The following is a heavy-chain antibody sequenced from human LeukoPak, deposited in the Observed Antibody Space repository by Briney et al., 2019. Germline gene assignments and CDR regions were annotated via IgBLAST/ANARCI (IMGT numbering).Heavy chain of an antibody. CDR2: IAWDGGST. Sequence: PGGSLRLSCAASGFTFDDFTMHWVRQAPGKGLEWVSLIAWDGGSTYYADSVKGRFTISRDNSKNSLYLQMNSLRTEDTALYYCAKKGYGGRSGGAYFDYWGQGTLVTVSS. V-gene: IGHV3-43*01. D-gene: IGHD4-23*01. CDR1: GFTFDDFT. J-gene: IGHJ4*02. CDR3: AKKGYGGRSGGAYFDY.